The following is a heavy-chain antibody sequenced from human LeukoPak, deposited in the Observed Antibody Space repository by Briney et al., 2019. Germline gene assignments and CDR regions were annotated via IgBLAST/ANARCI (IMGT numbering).Heavy chain of an antibody. CDR1: GFTFTSYG. V-gene: IGHV1-18*01. CDR3: AREEIAARPYDY. D-gene: IGHD6-6*01. Sequence: ASVKVSCKASGFTFTSYGISWVRQAPGQGLEWMGWISAYNGNTNYAQKLQGRVTMTTDTSTSTAYMELRSLRSDDTAVYYCAREEIAARPYDYWGQGTLVTVSS. J-gene: IGHJ4*02. CDR2: ISAYNGNT.